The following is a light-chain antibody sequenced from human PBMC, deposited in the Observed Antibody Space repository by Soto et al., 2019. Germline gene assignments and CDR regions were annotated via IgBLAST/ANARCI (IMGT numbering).Light chain of an antibody. J-gene: IGKJ3*01. Sequence: EIVLTQSPATLSLSPGERAILYCRTSQSISAYLAWYQQKPGLPPRLLIYDGSNRATGVPARFSGSGSGTDFTLTISSLEPEDNAVYYCQQRANGVTFGPGTKVDIK. CDR1: QSISAY. CDR2: DGS. V-gene: IGKV3-11*01. CDR3: QQRANGVT.